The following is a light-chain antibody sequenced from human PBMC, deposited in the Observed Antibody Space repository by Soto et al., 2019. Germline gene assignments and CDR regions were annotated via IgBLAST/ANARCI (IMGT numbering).Light chain of an antibody. CDR2: AAS. J-gene: IGKJ4*01. CDR1: QSISSY. Sequence: DIQMTQSASYLSACVGDRVNIXCRASQSISSYFNWYQQKPGKAPKLLIYAASSLQGGGPSRFSGSGSGTDFTRTISSLQPEDFATYSGQQSYNSPQTFGRGTKVDIK. V-gene: IGKV1-39*01. CDR3: QQSYNSPQT.